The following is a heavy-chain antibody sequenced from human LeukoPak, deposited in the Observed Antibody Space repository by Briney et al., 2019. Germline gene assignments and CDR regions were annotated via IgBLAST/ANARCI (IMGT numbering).Heavy chain of an antibody. CDR3: AKGALWYYYYGMDV. J-gene: IGHJ6*02. V-gene: IGHV3-23*01. CDR1: GFTFSSYA. CDR2: ISSSVSST. Sequence: PGGSLRLSCAASGFTFSSYAMSWVRQAPGKGLEWVSAISSSVSSTYYADSVKGRFTISRDNSKNTLYLQMNSLRAEDTAVYYCAKGALWYYYYGMDVWGQGTTVTVSS. D-gene: IGHD3-16*01.